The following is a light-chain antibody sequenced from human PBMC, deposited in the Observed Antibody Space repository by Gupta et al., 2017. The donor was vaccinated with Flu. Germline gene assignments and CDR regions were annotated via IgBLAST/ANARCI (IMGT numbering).Light chain of an antibody. CDR3: QHYGSSIFT. V-gene: IGKV3-20*01. J-gene: IGKJ3*01. Sequence: EIVLTQSPGTLSLSPGERATLSCRASQSVSSSYLAWYQQKPGQAPRLLIYGASSRATGIPDRFSGSGSGTDFTLTISRLEPEDFAVYYCQHYGSSIFTFGHGTKVDIK. CDR1: QSVSSSY. CDR2: GAS.